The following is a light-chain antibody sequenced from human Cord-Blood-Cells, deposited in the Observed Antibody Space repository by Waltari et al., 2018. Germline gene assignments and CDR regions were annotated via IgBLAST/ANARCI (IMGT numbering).Light chain of an antibody. J-gene: IGLJ3*02. CDR2: EVS. CDR3: SSKTSRSTRV. Sequence: QSALTQPASVSGSPGQSITISCTGTSSDVGGYNYVSWYQQHPGKAPKLMIYEVSNRRSEVANCFSGSKSGNTASLTISGLQAEGEADYYCSSKTSRSTRVFGGGTTLTVL. V-gene: IGLV2-14*01. CDR1: SSDVGGYNY.